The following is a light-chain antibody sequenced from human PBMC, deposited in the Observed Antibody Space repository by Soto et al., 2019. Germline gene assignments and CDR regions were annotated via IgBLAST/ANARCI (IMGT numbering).Light chain of an antibody. J-gene: IGKJ1*01. Sequence: LTQSPGTLSLSPGEGATLSCRASQSLSRNYLAWYQHKPGQAPRLLIYTASNRATGVPPRFSGRGSGTDFNLTISRLEPEDFALYYCQQYDNSPLTFGQGTKVEI. V-gene: IGKV3-20*01. CDR2: TAS. CDR1: QSLSRNY. CDR3: QQYDNSPLT.